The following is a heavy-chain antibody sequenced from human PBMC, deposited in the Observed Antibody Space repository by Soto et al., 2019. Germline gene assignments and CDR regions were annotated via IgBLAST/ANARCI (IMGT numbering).Heavy chain of an antibody. CDR3: ARGRKWFDP. Sequence: ETLSLTCAVYGGSFSGYYWSWIRQPPGKGLEWIGEINHSGSTNYNPSLKSRVTISVDTSKNQFSLKLSSVTAADTAVYYCARGRKWFDPWGQGTLVTVSS. J-gene: IGHJ5*02. CDR2: INHSGST. CDR1: GGSFSGYY. V-gene: IGHV4-34*01.